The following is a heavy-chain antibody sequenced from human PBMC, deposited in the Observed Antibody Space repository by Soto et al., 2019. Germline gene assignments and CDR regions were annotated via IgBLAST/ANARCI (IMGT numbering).Heavy chain of an antibody. CDR1: GGSIRSGGYY. V-gene: IGHV4-31*03. Sequence: PSETLSPTCTVSGGSIRSGGYYWNWIRQHPGKGLEWIGYIYYSGTTYYNPSLKRRVTISVDTSKNQFSLKLSSVTAADTAVYYCAASCVGCGGFNYYGMDVWGQGTTVT. CDR2: IYYSGTT. J-gene: IGHJ6*02. CDR3: AASCVGCGGFNYYGMDV. D-gene: IGHD2-21*01.